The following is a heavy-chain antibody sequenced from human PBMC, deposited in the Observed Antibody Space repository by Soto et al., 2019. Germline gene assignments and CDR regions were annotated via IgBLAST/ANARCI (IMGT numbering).Heavy chain of an antibody. V-gene: IGHV4-59*01. CDR2: IYNSGTT. D-gene: IGHD6-19*01. J-gene: IGHJ4*02. CDR1: GNSINSYY. CDR3: EGGKGWLAFDY. Sequence: QVQLQESGPGLVKPSETLSRICTVSGNSINSYYWSWIRQPPGKGLEYIGCIYNSGTTSYNPSLEGQDALSIDPANSQRSPNLNSVTAADPALYYWEGGKGWLAFDYWGQGALVTVSS.